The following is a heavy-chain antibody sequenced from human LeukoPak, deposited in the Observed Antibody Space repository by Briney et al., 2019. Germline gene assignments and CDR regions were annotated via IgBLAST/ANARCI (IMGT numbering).Heavy chain of an antibody. D-gene: IGHD6-13*01. CDR2: ISYDGSNK. V-gene: IGHV3-30*04. Sequence: GGSLRLSCAASGFTFSSDAMHWVRQAPGEGLGWVAVISYDGSNKYYADSVKGRFTISRDNSKNTLYLQMNSLRAEDTAVYYCARDTIIAAAGTISYYYYYMDVWGKGTTVTVSS. CDR1: GFTFSSDA. J-gene: IGHJ6*03. CDR3: ARDTIIAAAGTISYYYYYMDV.